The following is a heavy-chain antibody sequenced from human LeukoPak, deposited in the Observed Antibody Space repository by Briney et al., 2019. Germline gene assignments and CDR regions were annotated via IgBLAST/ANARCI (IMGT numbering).Heavy chain of an antibody. CDR1: GGSVSSGSYY. CDR2: IYYSGRT. CDR3: ARKGLTKPLSVAVDFDS. V-gene: IGHV4-61*03. J-gene: IGHJ4*02. D-gene: IGHD6-19*01. Sequence: KSSETLSLTCTVSGGSVSSGSYYWSWIRQPPGKGPEWIGYIYYSGRTNFNRSLKSRITISVDTSKKHFSLKLSSVTAADTAVYYCARKGLTKPLSVAVDFDSWGQGTLVTVSS.